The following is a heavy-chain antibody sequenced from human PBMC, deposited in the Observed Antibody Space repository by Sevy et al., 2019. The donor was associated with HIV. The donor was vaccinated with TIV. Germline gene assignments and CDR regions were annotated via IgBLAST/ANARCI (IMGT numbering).Heavy chain of an antibody. Sequence: GGFLRLSCEASAINIRDYWMSWVRQAPGKGLEWVANINPDGSKIYYAESVKGRFTISRDSAKNSVFLQMTSLRAEDTAVYYCVRAIQLAASYWGQGMLVTVSS. CDR1: AINIRDYW. CDR2: INPDGSKI. V-gene: IGHV3-7*02. D-gene: IGHD2-15*01. J-gene: IGHJ4*02. CDR3: VRAIQLAASY.